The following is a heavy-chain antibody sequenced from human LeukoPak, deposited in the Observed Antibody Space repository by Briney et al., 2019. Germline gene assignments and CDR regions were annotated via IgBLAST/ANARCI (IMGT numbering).Heavy chain of an antibody. V-gene: IGHV3-33*01. D-gene: IGHD6-13*01. Sequence: PGRSLRLSCAASGFTFSSYGMHWVRQAPGKGLEWVAVIWYDGSNKYYADSVKGRFTISRDNSKNTLYLQMNSPRAEDTAVYYCARELQHDSSSWTNYYYYYMDVWGKGTTVTVSS. CDR1: GFTFSSYG. CDR2: IWYDGSNK. CDR3: ARELQHDSSSWTNYYYYYMDV. J-gene: IGHJ6*03.